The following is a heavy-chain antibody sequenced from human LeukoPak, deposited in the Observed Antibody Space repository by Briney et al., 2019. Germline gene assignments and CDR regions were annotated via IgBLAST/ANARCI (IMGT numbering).Heavy chain of an antibody. V-gene: IGHV3-74*01. CDR1: GFIFSSHW. CDR2: INSDGSST. Sequence: PGGSLRLSCAASGFIFSSHWMHWVRQAPGKGLVWVSRINSDGSSTSYADSMKGRFTISRDNAKNTLYLQMSSLRAEDTAVYYCARQYSSWFDYWGQGTLVTVSS. CDR3: ARQYSSWFDY. D-gene: IGHD6-6*01. J-gene: IGHJ4*02.